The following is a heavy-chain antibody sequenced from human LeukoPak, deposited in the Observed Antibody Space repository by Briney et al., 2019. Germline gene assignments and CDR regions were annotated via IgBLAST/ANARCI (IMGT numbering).Heavy chain of an antibody. CDR3: ASFSSLDSSGWYNAFDI. Sequence: SETLSLTCAVSGYSISRGYYWGWIRQPPGNGLDRLGPISHSRSTSYNPSLKSRVTISVDPSKNQLSLKLSSVTAAATPVYYWASFSSLDSSGWYNAFDIWDQGTMVTVSS. V-gene: IGHV4-38-2*01. CDR1: GYSISRGYY. J-gene: IGHJ3*02. D-gene: IGHD6-19*01. CDR2: ISHSRST.